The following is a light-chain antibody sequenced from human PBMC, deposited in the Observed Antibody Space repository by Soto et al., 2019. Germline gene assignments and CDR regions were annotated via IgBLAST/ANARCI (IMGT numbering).Light chain of an antibody. CDR2: GAS. V-gene: IGKV3-15*01. J-gene: IGKJ1*01. CDR3: QQYNKWRQT. Sequence: EIVMTHSPATLSVSPCEGGALSGRARQRVSSNVAWYQQKPGQAPRLLLYGASARATGVPARFSGSGSGTQFTLTISSLQSEDFAVYYCQQYNKWRQTFGQGTKVDIK. CDR1: QRVSSN.